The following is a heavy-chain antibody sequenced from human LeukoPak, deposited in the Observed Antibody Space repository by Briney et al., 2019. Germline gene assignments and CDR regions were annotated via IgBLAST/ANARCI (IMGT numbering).Heavy chain of an antibody. V-gene: IGHV1-2*02. J-gene: IGHJ4*02. CDR1: GSTLTGYY. D-gene: IGHD1-26*01. CDR3: ARSKMGVTTPASDY. CDR2: INPDSGGT. Sequence: GASVTVSCKASGSTLTGYYMHWVRQAPGQSLEWMGWINPDSGGTNYAQDFQGRVTMTRDTSISTAYMELSRLRSDDTAVYYCARSKMGVTTPASDYWGQGTLVTVSS.